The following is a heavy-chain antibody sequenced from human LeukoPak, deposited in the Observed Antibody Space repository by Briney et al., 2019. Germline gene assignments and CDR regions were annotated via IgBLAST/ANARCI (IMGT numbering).Heavy chain of an antibody. V-gene: IGHV3-30*02. CDR3: AKDRGVGWFDP. J-gene: IGHJ5*02. D-gene: IGHD3-10*01. Sequence: GGSLRLSCAASGFTFSSYSMNWVRQAPGKGLEWVAFIRYDRSNKYYADSVKGRFTISRDNSKNTLYLQMNSLRAEDTAVYYCAKDRGVGWFDPWGQGTLVTVSS. CDR1: GFTFSSYS. CDR2: IRYDRSNK.